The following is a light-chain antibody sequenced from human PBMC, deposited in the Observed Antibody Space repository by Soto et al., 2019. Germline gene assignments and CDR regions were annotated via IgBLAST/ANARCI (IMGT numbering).Light chain of an antibody. CDR1: NSDIGAYDY. Sequence: QSVRTQPTSVSGSPGQSITISFSGTNSDIGAYDYVSWYQQLPGKPPKLIIYNVNNRPSGVSFRFSGSKSANTASLTISGLQTEDEADYYCLSHTTRRIYVFGPGSKVTGL. V-gene: IGLV2-14*03. CDR2: NVN. J-gene: IGLJ1*01. CDR3: LSHTTRRIYV.